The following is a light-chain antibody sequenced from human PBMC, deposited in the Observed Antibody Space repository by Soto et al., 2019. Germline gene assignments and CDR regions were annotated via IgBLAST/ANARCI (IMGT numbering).Light chain of an antibody. Sequence: EIVMTQSPATLSVSPGERVTLSCRASQSVSSNLAWYQQKPGQAPRLLIYGASTRATGLPARFSGSGSGTEFTLTISSLQSEDFAVYYCQHYNNWPRTFGQGTKVEIK. V-gene: IGKV3-15*01. CDR1: QSVSSN. J-gene: IGKJ1*01. CDR3: QHYNNWPRT. CDR2: GAS.